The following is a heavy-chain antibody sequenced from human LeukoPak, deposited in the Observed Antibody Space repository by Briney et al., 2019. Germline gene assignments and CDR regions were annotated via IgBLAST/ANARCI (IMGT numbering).Heavy chain of an antibody. CDR1: GFTFSNAW. CDR3: ARHVVAVGFDY. Sequence: GGSLRLSCAASGFTFSNAWMSWVRQAPGKGLEWVSSITSSSSYIYYADSVKGRFTISRDNAKNSLYLQMNSLRVEDTAVYYCARHVVAVGFDYWGQGTLVTVSS. CDR2: ITSSSSYI. V-gene: IGHV3-21*01. J-gene: IGHJ4*02. D-gene: IGHD3-22*01.